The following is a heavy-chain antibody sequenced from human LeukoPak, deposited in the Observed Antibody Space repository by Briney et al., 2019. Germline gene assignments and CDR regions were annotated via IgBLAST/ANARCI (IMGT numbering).Heavy chain of an antibody. CDR2: MNPNSGNT. Sequence: GASVKVSCKASGYTFTSYDINWVRQATGQGLEWMGWMNPNSGNTGYAQKFQGRVTMTRNTSISTAYMELSSLRSEDTAVYYCARGKGFSRRGSRAQLVRAFDYWGQGTLVTVSS. D-gene: IGHD6-13*01. CDR3: ARGKGFSRRGSRAQLVRAFDY. CDR1: GYTFTSYD. V-gene: IGHV1-8*01. J-gene: IGHJ4*02.